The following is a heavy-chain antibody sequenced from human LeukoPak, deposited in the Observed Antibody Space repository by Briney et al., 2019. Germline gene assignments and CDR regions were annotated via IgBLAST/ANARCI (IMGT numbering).Heavy chain of an antibody. D-gene: IGHD3-10*01. V-gene: IGHV5-51*01. CDR3: ARHGPMVRGDIDWFDP. J-gene: IGHJ5*02. CDR2: IYPGDSDT. CDR1: GYIFTDYW. Sequence: GESLKISCKASGYIFTDYWIGWVRQMPGKGLEWMGIIYPGDSDTRYSPSFQGQVTISVDKSISTAYLQWSSLKASDTAIYYCARHGPMVRGDIDWFDPWGQGTLVTVSS.